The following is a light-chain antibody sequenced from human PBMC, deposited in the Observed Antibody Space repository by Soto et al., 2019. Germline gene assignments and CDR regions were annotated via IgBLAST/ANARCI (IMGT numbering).Light chain of an antibody. V-gene: IGKV3D-15*01. J-gene: IGKJ1*01. Sequence: EIVMTQSPATLSVSPGERATLSCRASQSVINNLAWYQQKPGQAPRLLIYAVSTRATGIPARFSGSGSGTEFTLTISSLQSEDFAVYYCQQVDNLPWTFGQGTKVEIK. CDR3: QQVDNLPWT. CDR1: QSVINN. CDR2: AVS.